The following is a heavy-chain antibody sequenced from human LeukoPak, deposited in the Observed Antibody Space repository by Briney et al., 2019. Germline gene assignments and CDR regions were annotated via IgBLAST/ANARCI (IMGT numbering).Heavy chain of an antibody. V-gene: IGHV5-51*01. CDR3: ARRPWGGYDYGNDYYYGMDV. D-gene: IGHD5-12*01. CDR2: IYPGDSDT. Sequence: GESLKISCKGSGYSFTSYWIGWVRQLPGKGLEWMGIIYPGDSDTRYSPSFQGQVTISADKSISTAYLQWSSLKASDTAMYYCARRPWGGYDYGNDYYYGMDVWGQGTTVTVSS. CDR1: GYSFTSYW. J-gene: IGHJ6*02.